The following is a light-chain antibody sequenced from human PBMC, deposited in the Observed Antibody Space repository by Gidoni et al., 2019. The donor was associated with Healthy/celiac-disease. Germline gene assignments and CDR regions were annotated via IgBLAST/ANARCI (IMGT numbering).Light chain of an antibody. V-gene: IGKV1-39*01. CDR2: AAS. Sequence: DIQMTQSPSSLSASVGDRATITCRASQSISSYLNWYQHKPGKAPKLLIYAASSLQSGVPSRFSGSGSGTDFTLTISSLQPEDFATYYCQQSYSTPRVTFGPGTKVDIK. CDR3: QQSYSTPRVT. J-gene: IGKJ3*01. CDR1: QSISSY.